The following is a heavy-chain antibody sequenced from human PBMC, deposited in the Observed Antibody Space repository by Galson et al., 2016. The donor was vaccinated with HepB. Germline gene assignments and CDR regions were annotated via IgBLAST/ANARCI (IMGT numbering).Heavy chain of an antibody. V-gene: IGHV3-7*04. CDR1: GFTFSRHY. Sequence: SLRLSCAASGFTFSRHYMTWVRQAPGKGLEWLANIKQDASEQFYADSVKGRFTISRDNAKNSLFLQMNSLRVDDTAVYYCAGESVIGTTPRDDAADVWGQGTMVIVSA. CDR3: AGESVIGTTPRDDAADV. J-gene: IGHJ3*01. D-gene: IGHD1-20*01. CDR2: IKQDASEQ.